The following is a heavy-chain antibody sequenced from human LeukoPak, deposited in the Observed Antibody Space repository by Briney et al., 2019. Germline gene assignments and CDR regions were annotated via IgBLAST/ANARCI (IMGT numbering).Heavy chain of an antibody. CDR1: GGSISSSSYY. J-gene: IGHJ4*02. V-gene: IGHV4-39*07. D-gene: IGHD2-2*02. CDR3: ARENALGYCSSTSCYTSGLVTL. Sequence: SETLSLTCTVSGGSISSSSYYWGWIRQLPGKGLEWIGSIYYSWSTHYNPSLKSRVTISVDTSKNQFSLKLSSVTAADTAVYYCARENALGYCSSTSCYTSGLVTLGGQGTLVTVSS. CDR2: IYYSWST.